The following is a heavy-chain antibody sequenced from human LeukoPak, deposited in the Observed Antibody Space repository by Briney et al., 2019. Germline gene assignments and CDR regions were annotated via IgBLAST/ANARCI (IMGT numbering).Heavy chain of an antibody. CDR2: IYYSGST. D-gene: IGHD5-18*01. J-gene: IGHJ4*02. Sequence: NPSETLSLTCTVSGGSIRTYYWSWIRQPPGKGLEWIGYIYYSGSTNYNPSLKSRVTISVDTSKNQFSLKLSSVTAADTAVYYCARDNRVQLWPRTFDYWGQGTLVTVSS. V-gene: IGHV4-59*01. CDR3: ARDNRVQLWPRTFDY. CDR1: GGSIRTYY.